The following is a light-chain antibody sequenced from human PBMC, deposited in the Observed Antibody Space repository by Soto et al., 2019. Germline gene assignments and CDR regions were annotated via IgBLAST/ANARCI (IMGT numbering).Light chain of an antibody. CDR2: DTN. V-gene: IGLV7-46*01. CDR1: AGAVTSGHY. Sequence: QTVVTQEPSLTVSPGGTVTLTCGSSAGAVTSGHYPDWFQQKPGQAPRTLIYDTNSKHSWTPARFSGSLLGGKAALTLSGAQPEDEADYYCLLSYSGSKVFGGGTKLTVL. CDR3: LLSYSGSKV. J-gene: IGLJ3*02.